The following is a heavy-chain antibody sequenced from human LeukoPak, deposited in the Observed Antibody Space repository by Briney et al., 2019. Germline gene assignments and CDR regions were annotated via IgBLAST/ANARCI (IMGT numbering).Heavy chain of an antibody. V-gene: IGHV3-33*01. D-gene: IGHD2-2*01. J-gene: IGHJ6*04. CDR3: ARDVVVVPAAHYGMDV. Sequence: PGRSLRLSCAASGFTFSSYGMHRVRQAPGKGLEWVAVIWYDGSNKYYADSVKGRFTISRDNSKNTLYLQMNSLRAEDTAVYYCARDVVVVPAAHYGMDVWGKGTTVTVSS. CDR1: GFTFSSYG. CDR2: IWYDGSNK.